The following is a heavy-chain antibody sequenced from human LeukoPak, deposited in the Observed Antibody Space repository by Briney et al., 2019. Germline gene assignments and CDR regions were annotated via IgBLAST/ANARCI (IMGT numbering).Heavy chain of an antibody. CDR1: GGSISSSSYY. V-gene: IGHV4-39*01. D-gene: IGHD2-2*02. J-gene: IGHJ5*02. CDR3: ARQNAYCSSTSCYSRPFDP. Sequence: SETLSLTCTVSGGSISSSSYYWGWIRQPPGKGLEWIGSIYYSGSTYYNPSLKSRVTISVDTSKNQFSLKLSSVTAADTAVYYCARQNAYCSSTSCYSRPFDPWGQGTLVTASS. CDR2: IYYSGST.